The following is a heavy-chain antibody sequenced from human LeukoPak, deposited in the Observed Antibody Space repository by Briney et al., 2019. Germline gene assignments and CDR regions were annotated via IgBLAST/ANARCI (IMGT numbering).Heavy chain of an antibody. Sequence: PGRSLGLSCAASGFTFSSYWMSWVRQAPGKGLEWVANIKQDGSEKYYVDSVKGRFTISRDNAKNSLYLQMNSLRAEDTAVYYCVRVLMVYAAFDYWGQGTLVTVSS. V-gene: IGHV3-7*04. CDR1: GFTFSSYW. D-gene: IGHD2-8*01. CDR2: IKQDGSEK. J-gene: IGHJ4*02. CDR3: VRVLMVYAAFDY.